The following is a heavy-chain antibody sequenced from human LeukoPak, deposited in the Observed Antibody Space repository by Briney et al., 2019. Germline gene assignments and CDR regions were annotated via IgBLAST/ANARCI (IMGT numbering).Heavy chain of an antibody. V-gene: IGHV4-34*01. CDR3: ARGASCGGDCYWEDYYFYGMDV. D-gene: IGHD2-21*02. CDR1: GGSLSDFY. J-gene: IGHJ6*02. CDR2: MNDFGST. Sequence: SETLSLTCAVYGGSLSDFYWSWIRQPPGKGLEWIGEMNDFGSTNYNPSLKSRVALSLDTSKSQFSLRLSSVTAADTAVYFCARGASCGGDCYWEDYYFYGMDVWGQGTTVTVSS.